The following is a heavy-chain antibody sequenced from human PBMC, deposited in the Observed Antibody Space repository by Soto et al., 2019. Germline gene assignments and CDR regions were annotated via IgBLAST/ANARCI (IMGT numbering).Heavy chain of an antibody. J-gene: IGHJ4*02. V-gene: IGHV3-53*01. CDR2: IYSGGYT. CDR3: AAGRGGGGY. D-gene: IGHD3-10*01. CDR1: GFTVSNNY. Sequence: EVQLVESGGGLIQPGGSLRLSCAVSGFTVSNNYMSWVRQAPGKGLEGVSVIYSGGYTAYGDSVKGRFTISRDNSKKTLYCKIKARGPPDTGVFCVAAGRGGGGYGGQGTLVTVSS.